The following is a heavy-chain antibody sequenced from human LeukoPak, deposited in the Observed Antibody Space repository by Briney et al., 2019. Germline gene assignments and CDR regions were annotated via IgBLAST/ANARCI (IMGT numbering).Heavy chain of an antibody. D-gene: IGHD2-2*01. CDR2: ISGGGSNT. Sequence: GGSLRLSCAASGFTFSSYPMSWVRQAPGKGLEWVSSISGGGSNTYYADSVKGRFTISRDDSKNTLYLQMNSLRAEDTAVYYCAKYMPPAMQPFLDYWGQGTLVTVSS. J-gene: IGHJ4*02. CDR1: GFTFSSYP. CDR3: AKYMPPAMQPFLDY. V-gene: IGHV3-23*01.